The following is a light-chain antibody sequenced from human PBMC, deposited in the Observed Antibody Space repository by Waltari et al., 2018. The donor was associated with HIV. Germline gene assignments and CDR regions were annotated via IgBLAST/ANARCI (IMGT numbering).Light chain of an antibody. J-gene: IGLJ3*02. CDR1: SSNIGSNT. CDR3: CSFASSITLV. Sequence: QSVLTQPPSASGTPGQRVTISCSGSSSNIGSNTVNWYQQLPGTAPKLLIYSNSQRPSGVPDRFSGSRSGTSASLAISGLQAEDEADYFCCSFASSITLVFGGGTKLAVL. V-gene: IGLV1-44*01. CDR2: SNS.